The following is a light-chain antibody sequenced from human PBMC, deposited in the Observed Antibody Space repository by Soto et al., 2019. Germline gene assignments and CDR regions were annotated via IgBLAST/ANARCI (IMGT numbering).Light chain of an antibody. J-gene: IGLJ2*01. Sequence: QSVLTQPRSVSGSPGQSVTISCTATSSDVGGYNYVSWYQQHPGKAPKLMIYDVNKRPSGVPDRFSGSKSGNTASLTISGLQAEDEADYSCSSYGGSYTFERVFGGGTKVTVL. CDR3: SSYGGSYTFERV. CDR2: DVN. CDR1: SSDVGGYNY. V-gene: IGLV2-11*01.